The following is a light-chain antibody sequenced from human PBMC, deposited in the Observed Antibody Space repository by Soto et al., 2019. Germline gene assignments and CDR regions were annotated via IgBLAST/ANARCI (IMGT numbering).Light chain of an antibody. J-gene: IGLJ1*01. CDR3: AAWDDSLRGYV. V-gene: IGLV1-44*01. CDR2: SNN. CDR1: TSNIGSNT. Sequence: QSVLTQPPSASGTPGQRVTISCSGSTSNIGSNTVNWYQQLPGTAPKLLIYSNNQRPSGVPDRFSGSKSGTSASLAISGLQSEDEADYYCAAWDDSLRGYVFGTGPKLIVL.